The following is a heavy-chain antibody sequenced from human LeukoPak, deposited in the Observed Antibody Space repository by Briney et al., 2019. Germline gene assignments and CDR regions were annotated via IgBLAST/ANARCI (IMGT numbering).Heavy chain of an antibody. CDR3: AKDRVATERYYMDV. V-gene: IGHV3-23*01. J-gene: IGHJ6*03. D-gene: IGHD6-13*01. CDR2: ISGSGGAT. CDR1: GFTFNTYG. Sequence: GGSLRLSCAASGFTFNTYGMSWVRQAPGKGLEWVSGISGSGGATYYADSVKGRFTISRDNSKNTLYLQMNSLRAEDTAVYYCAKDRVATERYYMDVWGKGTTVTISS.